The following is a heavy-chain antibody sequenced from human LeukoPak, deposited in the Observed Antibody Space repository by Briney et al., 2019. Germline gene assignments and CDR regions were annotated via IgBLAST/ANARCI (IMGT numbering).Heavy chain of an antibody. V-gene: IGHV1-2*02. CDR1: GYTFTGYF. Sequence: ASVKVSCKASGYTFTGYFIHWVRQAPRQGLEWMGWINPNSGGTNYAQKFQDRVTMTRDTSISTVYRELSRLRSDDTAVYYCAREVSGTYCYHDGGQGTLVTVS. J-gene: IGHJ4*02. D-gene: IGHD2-21*01. CDR2: INPNSGGT. CDR3: AREVSGTYCYHD.